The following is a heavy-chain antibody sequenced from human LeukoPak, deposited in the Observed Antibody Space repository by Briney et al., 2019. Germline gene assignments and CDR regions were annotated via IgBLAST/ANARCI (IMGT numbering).Heavy chain of an antibody. CDR1: GGSMSSHY. V-gene: IGHV4-59*11. J-gene: IGHJ3*02. Sequence: PSETLSLTCTVSGGSMSSHYWSWIWQPPGKGLEWIGYISYIGSTNYNPSLKSRVTISIDTSKNQFSLKLSSVTAADTAVYYCARNPTTVTKGLDIWGQGTMVTVSS. CDR3: ARNPTTVTKGLDI. CDR2: ISYIGST. D-gene: IGHD4-17*01.